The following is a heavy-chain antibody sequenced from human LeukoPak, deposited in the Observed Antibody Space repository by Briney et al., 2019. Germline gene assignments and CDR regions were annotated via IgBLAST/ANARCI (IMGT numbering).Heavy chain of an antibody. CDR2: ISSSSSSYI. CDR1: GFTFSSYS. V-gene: IGHV3-21*01. J-gene: IGHJ5*02. Sequence: GGSLRLSCAASGFTFSSYSMNWVRQAPGKGLEWVSSISSSSSSYIYYADSVKGRFTISRDNAKNSLHLQMNSLRAEDTAVYYCARDKDRGWFDPWGQGTLVTVSS. CDR3: ARDKDRGWFDP.